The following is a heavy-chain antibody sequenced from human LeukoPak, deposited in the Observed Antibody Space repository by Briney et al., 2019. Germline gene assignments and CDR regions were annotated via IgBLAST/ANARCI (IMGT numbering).Heavy chain of an antibody. CDR1: GGTFSSYA. J-gene: IGHJ6*03. CDR2: IIPIFGTA. CDR3: ARNFPVRSDFWSGYYSYYYYMDV. Sequence: ASVKVSCKASGGTFSSYAISWVRQAPGQGLEWMGRIIPIFGTANYAQKFQGRATITTDESTSTAYMELSSLRSEDTAVYYCARNFPVRSDFWSGYYSYYYYMDVWGKGTTVTVSS. V-gene: IGHV1-69*05. D-gene: IGHD3-3*01.